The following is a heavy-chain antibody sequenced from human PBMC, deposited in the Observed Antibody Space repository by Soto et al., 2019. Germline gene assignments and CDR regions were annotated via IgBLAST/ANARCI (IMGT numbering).Heavy chain of an antibody. J-gene: IGHJ4*02. V-gene: IGHV1-2*04. CDR2: INPNSGGT. CDR1: GYTFTGYY. Sequence: ASVKVSCKASGYTFTGYYMHCVRQAPGQGLEWIGWINPNSGGTNYAQKFQGWVTMTRDTSISTAYMELSRLRSDDTAVYYCARSVQLELSFDYWGQGTLVTVS. D-gene: IGHD1-1*01. CDR3: ARSVQLELSFDY.